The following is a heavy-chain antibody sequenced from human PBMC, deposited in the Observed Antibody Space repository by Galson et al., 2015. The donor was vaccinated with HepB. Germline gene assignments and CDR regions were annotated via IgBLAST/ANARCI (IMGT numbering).Heavy chain of an antibody. CDR2: ISYDGSNK. CDR3: ASPAGTPGAFDI. CDR1: GFTFSSYA. Sequence: SLRLSCAASGFTFSSYAMHWVRQAPGKGLEWVAVISYDGSNKYYADSVEDRFTISRDNSKNTLYLQMNSLRAEDTAVYYCASPAGTPGAFDIWGQGTMVTVSS. V-gene: IGHV3-30-3*01. J-gene: IGHJ3*02. D-gene: IGHD6-13*01.